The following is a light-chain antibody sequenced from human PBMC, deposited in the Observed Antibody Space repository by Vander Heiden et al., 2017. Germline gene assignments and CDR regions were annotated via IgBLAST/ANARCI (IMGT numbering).Light chain of an antibody. V-gene: IGKV3-11*01. Sequence: IVLTTPPATLSLSPGERATLSCRASQSVSSYLAWYQQKPGQAPRLLIYDASNRATGIPARFSGSGSGTDFTLTISSLEPEDFAVYYCQQRSNWPPTWTFGQGTKVEIK. CDR1: QSVSSY. CDR3: QQRSNWPPTWT. CDR2: DAS. J-gene: IGKJ1*01.